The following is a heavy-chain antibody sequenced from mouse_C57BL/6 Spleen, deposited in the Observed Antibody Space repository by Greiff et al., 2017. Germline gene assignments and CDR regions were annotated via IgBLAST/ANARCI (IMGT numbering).Heavy chain of an antibody. Sequence: QVQLQQPGTELVKPGASVKLSCKASGYTFTSYWMHWVKQRPGQGLEWIGNINPSNGGTNYNEKFKSKATLTVDKSSSTAYMQLSILTSEDSAVYCCARCDGYYSYAMDYWGQGTSVTVSS. D-gene: IGHD2-3*01. J-gene: IGHJ4*01. V-gene: IGHV1-53*01. CDR1: GYTFTSYW. CDR3: ARCDGYYSYAMDY. CDR2: INPSNGGT.